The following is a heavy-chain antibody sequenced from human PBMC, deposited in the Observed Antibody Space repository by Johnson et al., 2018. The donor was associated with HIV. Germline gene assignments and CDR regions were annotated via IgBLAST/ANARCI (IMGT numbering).Heavy chain of an antibody. CDR3: AKEGQWLVQEAFDI. CDR2: IWYDGSNK. D-gene: IGHD6-19*01. J-gene: IGHJ3*02. V-gene: IGHV3-33*06. CDR1: GFTFSSYG. Sequence: QVQVVESGGGVVQPGRSLRLSCAASGFTFSSYGMHWVRQAPGKGLEWVAVIWYDGSNKYYADSVKGRFTISRDNSKNTLYLQMNSLRAEDKGVYYCAKEGQWLVQEAFDIWGQVTMVTVSS.